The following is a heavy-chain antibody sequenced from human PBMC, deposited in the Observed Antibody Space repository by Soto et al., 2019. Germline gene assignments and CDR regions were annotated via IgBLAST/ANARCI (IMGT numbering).Heavy chain of an antibody. CDR1: GYIFTSYG. D-gene: IGHD3-22*01. V-gene: IGHV1-18*01. J-gene: IGHJ4*02. Sequence: VSVKVSCKASGYIFTSYGISWVRQAPGQGLEWMGWISAHNANTNYAQKFQGRVTMTTDTSKNTLYLQMSSLRAEDTAVYYCVKEGYDSSGYYYEASSDYWGQGTLVTVSS. CDR3: VKEGYDSSGYYYEASSDY. CDR2: ISAHNANT.